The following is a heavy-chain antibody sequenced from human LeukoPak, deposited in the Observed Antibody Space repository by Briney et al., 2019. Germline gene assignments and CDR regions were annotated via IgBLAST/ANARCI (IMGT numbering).Heavy chain of an antibody. Sequence: GGSLRLSCAASGFPFSTYGMHWVRQAPGKGQEWVAVIWFDGSNKDYGDSVKGRFTISRDNSKNTVYLQMNSLRAEDTAVYYCARDFYGDFSKFDYWGQGTLVTVSS. V-gene: IGHV3-33*01. CDR3: ARDFYGDFSKFDY. CDR1: GFPFSTYG. J-gene: IGHJ4*02. CDR2: IWFDGSNK. D-gene: IGHD4-17*01.